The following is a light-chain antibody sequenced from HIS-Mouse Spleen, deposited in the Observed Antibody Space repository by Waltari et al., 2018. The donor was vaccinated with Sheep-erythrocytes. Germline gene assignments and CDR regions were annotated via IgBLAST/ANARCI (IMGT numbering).Light chain of an antibody. J-gene: IGLJ1*01. Sequence: QSALTQPRSVSGSPGQSVTIPCTGTSSHVGGFTYVSWYQQHPGKAPKLMIYDVSKRPSWVPDRFSGSKSGNTASLTISGLQAEDEADYYCCSYAGSYNHVFATGTKVTVL. CDR2: DVS. CDR1: SSHVGGFTY. V-gene: IGLV2-11*01. CDR3: CSYAGSYNHV.